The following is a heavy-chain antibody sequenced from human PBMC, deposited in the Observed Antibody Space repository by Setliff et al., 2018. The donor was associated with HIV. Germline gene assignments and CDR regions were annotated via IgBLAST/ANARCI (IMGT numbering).Heavy chain of an antibody. D-gene: IGHD3-16*01. Sequence: PGGSLRLSCAASGFTFSTYGMHWVRQAPGKGLEWVAFIRYDGNIKPYADSVKGRFTISRDNSKNTLYMEMSRLRAEDTAVYYCAKTLPTFSTYNWYFDLWGRGTLVTVSS. V-gene: IGHV3-30*02. CDR3: AKTLPTFSTYNWYFDL. J-gene: IGHJ2*01. CDR1: GFTFSTYG. CDR2: IRYDGNIK.